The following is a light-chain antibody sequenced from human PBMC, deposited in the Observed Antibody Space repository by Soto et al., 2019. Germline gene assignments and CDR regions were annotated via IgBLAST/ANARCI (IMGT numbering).Light chain of an antibody. Sequence: QSVPTQPPSASGSPGQSATISCTGTSSDVGGYNYVSWYQQYPGKAPKLMIYEVSKRPSGVPDRFSGSKSGNTASLTVSRLQAEDEADYYCSSYAGSSTWVFGGGTKLTVL. V-gene: IGLV2-8*01. CDR3: SSYAGSSTWV. CDR2: EVS. J-gene: IGLJ3*02. CDR1: SSDVGGYNY.